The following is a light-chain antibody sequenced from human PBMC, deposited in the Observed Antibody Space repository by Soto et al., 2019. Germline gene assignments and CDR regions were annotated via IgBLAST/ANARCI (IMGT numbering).Light chain of an antibody. CDR2: EVN. Sequence: QSALTQPASVSGSPGQSITISCTGTSSDVGGYKYVSWYQQYPGKAPKLMIFEVNNRPSGVSNRFSGSKSGNTASLTISGLQAEDEADYYCSSYTTSSTLAFGGGTKLTVL. CDR3: SSYTTSSTLA. J-gene: IGLJ3*02. V-gene: IGLV2-14*01. CDR1: SSDVGGYKY.